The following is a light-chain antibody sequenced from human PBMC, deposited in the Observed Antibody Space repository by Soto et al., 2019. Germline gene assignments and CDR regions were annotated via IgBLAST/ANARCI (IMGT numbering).Light chain of an antibody. CDR3: NSFTTSSTYV. Sequence: QSALTQPASVSGSPGQSITISCTGTSSDIGSYNCVSWYQQPPGTAPKLIIYEVNNRPSGVPDRFSGSKSGNTASLTISGLQAEDEADYYCNSFTTSSTYVFGTGTKVTV. J-gene: IGLJ1*01. CDR1: SSDIGSYNC. CDR2: EVN. V-gene: IGLV2-18*02.